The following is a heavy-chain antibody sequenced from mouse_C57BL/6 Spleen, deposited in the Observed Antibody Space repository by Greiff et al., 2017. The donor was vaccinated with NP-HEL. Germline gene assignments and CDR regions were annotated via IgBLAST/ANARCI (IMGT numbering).Heavy chain of an antibody. CDR2: IDPEDGET. CDR1: GFNIKDYY. J-gene: IGHJ4*01. Sequence: EVQLQQSGAELVKPGASVKLSCTASGFNIKDYYMHWVKQRTEQGLEWIGRIDPEDGETKYASKFQGKATITADTSSNTAYLQLSSLTSEDTAVYYCARGELGGAMDYWGQGTSVTVSS. CDR3: ARGELGGAMDY. D-gene: IGHD3-3*01. V-gene: IGHV14-2*01.